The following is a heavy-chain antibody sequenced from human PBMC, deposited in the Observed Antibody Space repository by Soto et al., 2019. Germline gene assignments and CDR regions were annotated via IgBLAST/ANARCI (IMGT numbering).Heavy chain of an antibody. D-gene: IGHD3-22*01. J-gene: IGHJ6*02. V-gene: IGHV1-18*01. CDR2: ISAYNGNT. CDR1: GYTFTSYG. Sequence: ASVKVSCKASGYTFTSYGISWVRQAPGQGLEWMGWISAYNGNTNYAQKLQGRVTMTTDTSTSTAYMELRSLRSDDTAVYYCARVMGGYLTYYGVDVWGQGTTVTVSS. CDR3: ARVMGGYLTYYGVDV.